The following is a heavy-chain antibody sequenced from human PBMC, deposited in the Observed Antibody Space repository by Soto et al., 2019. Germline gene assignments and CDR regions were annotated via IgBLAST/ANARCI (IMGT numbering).Heavy chain of an antibody. J-gene: IGHJ6*02. CDR3: ARHDCISSSSYYYYYYGLDA. V-gene: IGHV1-69*13. Sequence: SVKVFCKASGGTFSSCGMSCVRQAPGQGXEXMGGIITILDTQNYAQKFNGTVTLNEDESTSTAYMELSSLRSEDTAVYYRARHDCISSSSYYYYYYGLDAWGLGTTVTVSS. D-gene: IGHD2-2*01. CDR1: GGTFSSCG. CDR2: IITILDTQ.